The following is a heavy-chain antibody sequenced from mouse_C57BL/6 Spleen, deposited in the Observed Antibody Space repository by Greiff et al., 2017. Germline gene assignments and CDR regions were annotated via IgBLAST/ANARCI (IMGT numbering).Heavy chain of an antibody. D-gene: IGHD1-1*01. V-gene: IGHV1-55*01. CDR1: GYTFTSYW. CDR2: IYPGSGST. J-gene: IGHJ4*01. CDR3: ARHYYYGSSYDYYAMDY. Sequence: VQLQQSGAELVKPGASVKMSCKASGYTFTSYWITWVKQRPGQGLEWIGDIYPGSGSTNYNEKFKSKATLTVDTSSSTAYMQLSSLTSEDSAVYYCARHYYYGSSYDYYAMDYWGQGTSVTVSS.